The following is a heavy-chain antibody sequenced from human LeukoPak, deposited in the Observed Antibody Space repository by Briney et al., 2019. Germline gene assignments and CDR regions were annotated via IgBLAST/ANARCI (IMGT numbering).Heavy chain of an antibody. CDR1: GGSFSGYY. CDR3: ARGPYYYGSGSYP. V-gene: IGHV4-34*01. CDR2: INHSGST. Sequence: PSETLSLTCAVYGGSFSGYYWSWIRQPPGKGLEWIEEINHSGSTNYNPSLKSRVTISVDTSKNQFSLKLSSVTAADTAVYYCARGPYYYGSGSYPWGQGTLVTVSS. J-gene: IGHJ4*02. D-gene: IGHD3-10*01.